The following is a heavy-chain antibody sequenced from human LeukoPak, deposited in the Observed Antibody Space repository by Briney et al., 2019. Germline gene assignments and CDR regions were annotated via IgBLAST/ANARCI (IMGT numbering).Heavy chain of an antibody. J-gene: IGHJ4*02. Sequence: GGSLRLSYAASGFTFSSYAMSWVRQAPGKGLEWVSAISGSGGSTYYADSVKGRFTISRDNSKNTLYLQMNSLRAEDTAVYYCAKAISGSYLRGPFDYWGQGTLVTVSS. CDR1: GFTFSSYA. CDR3: AKAISGSYLRGPFDY. D-gene: IGHD1-26*01. CDR2: ISGSGGST. V-gene: IGHV3-23*01.